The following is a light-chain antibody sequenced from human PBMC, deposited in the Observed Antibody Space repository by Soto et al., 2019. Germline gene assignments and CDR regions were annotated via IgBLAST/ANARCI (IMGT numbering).Light chain of an antibody. CDR2: DVS. CDR1: NSDVGGYNY. J-gene: IGLJ2*01. CDR3: CSQRGPNTLI. Sequence: QSALTQPPSVSGSPGQSVSISCTGTNSDVGGYNYVSWYQQHPGKAPKLMIYDVSKRPSGVPDRFSGSKSGNTASLTISGLAAEEEDDYYCCSQRGPNTLIFGGGTKLTVL. V-gene: IGLV2-11*01.